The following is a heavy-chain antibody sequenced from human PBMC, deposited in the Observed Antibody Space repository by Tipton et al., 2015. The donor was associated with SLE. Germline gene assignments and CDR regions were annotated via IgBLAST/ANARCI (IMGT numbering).Heavy chain of an antibody. D-gene: IGHD6-19*01. CDR2: IYYSGST. CDR1: GGSFSGYY. J-gene: IGHJ4*02. CDR3: AREFRAVLDY. V-gene: IGHV4-59*01. Sequence: LRLSCAVYGGSFSGYYWSWIRQPPGKGLEWIGYIYYSGSTNYNPSLKSRVTISVDTSKNQFSLKLSSVTAADTAVYYCAREFRAVLDYWGQGTLVTVSS.